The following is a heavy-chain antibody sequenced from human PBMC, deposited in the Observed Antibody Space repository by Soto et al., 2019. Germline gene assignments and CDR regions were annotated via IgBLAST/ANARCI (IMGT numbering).Heavy chain of an antibody. V-gene: IGHV2-5*01. D-gene: IGHD6-13*01. CDR1: GFSLTTRGMT. CDR2: ST. J-gene: IGHJ4*02. CDR3: TLRQDTSRGPIY. Sequence: SGPTLVNPTQALTLTCTVSGFSLTTRGMTLGWIRQPPGKAPEWLALSTQYSPSLQSRLTFTEDTSKNQVVLTMTNMDPVDTATYYCTLRQDTSRGPIYWGQGIMVTVSS.